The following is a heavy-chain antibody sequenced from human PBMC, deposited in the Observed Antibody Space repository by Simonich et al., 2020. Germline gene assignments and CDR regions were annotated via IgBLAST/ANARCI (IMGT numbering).Heavy chain of an antibody. Sequence: EVQLVESGGGLVQPGGSLRLSCAASGFTFSSYWMHWVRQAPGKGLVVVSRYKRDGRSTSYADSVKGRFTISRDNAKNTLYLQMNSLRAEDTAVYYCARDYSNYDAFDIWGQGTMVTVSS. CDR1: GFTFSSYW. V-gene: IGHV3-74*01. CDR3: ARDYSNYDAFDI. J-gene: IGHJ3*02. D-gene: IGHD4-4*01. CDR2: YKRDGRST.